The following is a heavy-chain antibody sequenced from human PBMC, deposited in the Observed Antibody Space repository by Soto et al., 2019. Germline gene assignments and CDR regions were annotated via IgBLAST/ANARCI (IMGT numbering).Heavy chain of an antibody. CDR2: LSHDGNQE. Sequence: QVQLVESGGGVVQPGRSLRLSCAASGFSFSSYAMHWVRQAPGKGLEWVAVLSHDGNQEYYADSVKGRFTISRDNSKNTLYLQMSSLRDEDTAVYHCAKGRGEHIVVVTGINTPLKQWGQGTLVTVSS. CDR3: AKGRGEHIVVVTGINTPLKQ. J-gene: IGHJ4*02. D-gene: IGHD2-21*02. CDR1: GFSFSSYA. V-gene: IGHV3-30*18.